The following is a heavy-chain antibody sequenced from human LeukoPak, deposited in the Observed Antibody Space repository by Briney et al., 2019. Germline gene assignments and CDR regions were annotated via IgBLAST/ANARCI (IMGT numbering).Heavy chain of an antibody. CDR3: ARAWEAVAGTWLLVY. CDR2: INPNSGGT. V-gene: IGHV1-2*02. CDR1: GYTFTSYY. J-gene: IGHJ4*02. Sequence: ASVKVSCKASGYTFTSYYMHWVRQAPGQGLEWMGWINPNSGGTNYAQKFQGRVTMTRDTSISTAYMELGRLRSDDTAVYYCARAWEAVAGTWLLVYWGQGTLVTVSS. D-gene: IGHD6-19*01.